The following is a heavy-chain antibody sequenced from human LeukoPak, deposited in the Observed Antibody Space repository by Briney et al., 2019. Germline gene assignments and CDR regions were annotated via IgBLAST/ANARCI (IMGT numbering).Heavy chain of an antibody. CDR1: GFPFETNA. CDR2: IGNTET. Sequence: GGSLRLSCATSGFPFETNAMSWVRQAPGEGLEGVATIGNTETFYAYSVTGRFTISRDNSKNTVNLQMNRLRVEDTAIYYCAKDWIQFNRVFDCFDSWGQGTLVTVSS. J-gene: IGHJ4*02. CDR3: AKDWIQFNRVFDCFDS. D-gene: IGHD5-18*01. V-gene: IGHV3-23*01.